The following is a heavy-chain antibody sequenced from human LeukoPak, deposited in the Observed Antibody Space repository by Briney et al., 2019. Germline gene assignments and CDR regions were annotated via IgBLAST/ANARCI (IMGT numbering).Heavy chain of an antibody. CDR2: IYSGYST. Sequence: GGSLRLSCAASGFTVSSSYMSWVRQAPGKGLEWVSVIYSGYSTYYADSVKGRFTISRDNSKNTVYLQMNSLRAEDTAVYYCARDGSRYWYFNLWGRGTLVTVSS. CDR1: GFTVSSSY. V-gene: IGHV3-53*01. J-gene: IGHJ2*01. CDR3: ARDGSRYWYFNL. D-gene: IGHD6-19*01.